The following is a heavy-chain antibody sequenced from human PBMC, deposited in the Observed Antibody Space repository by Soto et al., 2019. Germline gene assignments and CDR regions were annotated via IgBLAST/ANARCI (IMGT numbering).Heavy chain of an antibody. CDR3: ARERRGMVRGVIFDY. V-gene: IGHV1-18*01. CDR2: ISAYNGNT. J-gene: IGHJ4*02. D-gene: IGHD3-10*01. Sequence: ASVKVSFKASGYTFTSYGISWVRQAPGQGLEWMGWISAYNGNTNYAQKLQGRVTMTTDTSTSTAYMELRSLRSDDTAVYYCARERRGMVRGVIFDYWGQGTLVTVSS. CDR1: GYTFTSYG.